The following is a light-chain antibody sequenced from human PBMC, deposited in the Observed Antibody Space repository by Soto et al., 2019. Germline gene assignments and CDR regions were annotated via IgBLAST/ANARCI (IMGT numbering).Light chain of an antibody. V-gene: IGKV3-20*01. CDR1: HSVASNY. CDR2: SAS. Sequence: EIVLTQSPGTLSLSPGERATLSCRASHSVASNYLAWYQQKPGQTPRLLIYSASSRATGIPVRFSGSGSGTDFTLTISSLEPEDFAVYYCQQSGDSPPWTFGQGTKVEIK. J-gene: IGKJ1*01. CDR3: QQSGDSPPWT.